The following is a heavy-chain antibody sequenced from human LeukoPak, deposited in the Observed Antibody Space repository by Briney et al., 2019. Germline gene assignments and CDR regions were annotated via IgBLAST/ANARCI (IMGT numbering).Heavy chain of an antibody. V-gene: IGHV4-39*07. Sequence: PSETLSLTCTVSGGSISSSSYYWGWIRPPPGKGLEWIGSIYYSGSTYYNPPLKSRVTISVDTSKNQFSLKLSSVTAADTAVYYCAREKHNGFDYWGQGTLVTVSS. CDR1: GGSISSSSYY. CDR2: IYYSGST. J-gene: IGHJ4*02. CDR3: AREKHNGFDY. D-gene: IGHD2-8*01.